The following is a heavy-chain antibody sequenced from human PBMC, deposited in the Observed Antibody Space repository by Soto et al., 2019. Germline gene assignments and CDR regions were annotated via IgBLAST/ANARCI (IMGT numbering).Heavy chain of an antibody. Sequence: PSETLSLTCTVSGGSVSSGNHYWSWIRQPPGKELEFIAYVFYSGSDNYNPSLKSRVTTSIDTSKNQFSLNPRSVTAADSAVYYCARGRGYGYGIDYWGQGALVTVSS. D-gene: IGHD5-18*01. V-gene: IGHV4-61*01. CDR2: VFYSGSD. J-gene: IGHJ4*02. CDR1: GGSVSSGNHY. CDR3: ARGRGYGYGIDY.